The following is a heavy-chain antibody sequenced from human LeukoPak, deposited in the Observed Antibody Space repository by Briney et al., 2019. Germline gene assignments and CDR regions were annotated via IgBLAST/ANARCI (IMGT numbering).Heavy chain of an antibody. V-gene: IGHV1-69*05. CDR2: IIPIFGTA. CDR3: ARETEDTAMVNRYYYMDV. CDR1: GGTFSSYA. Sequence: GSSVKVSCKASGGTFSSYAISWVRQAPGQGLEWMGGIIPIFGTANYAQKFQGRVTITTDESTSTAYMELSSLRSEDTAVYYCARETEDTAMVNRYYYMDVWGKGTTVTVSS. J-gene: IGHJ6*03. D-gene: IGHD5-18*01.